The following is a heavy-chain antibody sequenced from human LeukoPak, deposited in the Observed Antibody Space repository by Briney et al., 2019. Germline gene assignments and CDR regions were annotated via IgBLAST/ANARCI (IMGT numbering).Heavy chain of an antibody. V-gene: IGHV3-64*02. CDR3: AKGPDY. Sequence: GGSLRLSCAASGFTLSSFSMHWVRQSPGRGLEYVSAINYKGGTAYYADSVKGRFTISRDNSKNTLYLQMASLRDEDMAVYYCAKGPDYWGQGTLVTVSS. J-gene: IGHJ4*02. CDR1: GFTLSSFS. CDR2: INYKGGTA.